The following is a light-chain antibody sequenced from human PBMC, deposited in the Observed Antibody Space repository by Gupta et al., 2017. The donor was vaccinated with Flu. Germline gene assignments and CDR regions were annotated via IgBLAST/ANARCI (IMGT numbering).Light chain of an antibody. CDR1: SSDVGNYDY. Sequence: SVTSSCSGTSSDVGNYDYVSWYQQHPGKALNLMIYGVTKWPPGVPDRLSGSKSDNTASLAISGLKAEDEANYYCCSYAGTFTFVFGGGTKLTVL. CDR2: GVT. V-gene: IGLV2-11*03. J-gene: IGLJ2*01. CDR3: CSYAGTFTFV.